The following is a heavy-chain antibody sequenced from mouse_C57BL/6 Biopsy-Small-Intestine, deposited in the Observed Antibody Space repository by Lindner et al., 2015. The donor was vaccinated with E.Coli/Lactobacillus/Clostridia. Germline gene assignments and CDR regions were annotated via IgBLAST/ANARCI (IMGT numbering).Heavy chain of an antibody. Sequence: VQLQESGPELVKPGASVKLSCKASGYTFTSYGINWVKQRPGQGLEWIGWIYPRDGSIEFNERFKGKATLTVDTSSSTAYMEFHSLTSEDSAVYFCAGDYFYGSGSFAYWGQGTLVTVSA. CDR2: IYPRDGSI. V-gene: IGHV1-85*01. J-gene: IGHJ3*01. D-gene: IGHD1-1*01. CDR3: AGDYFYGSGSFAY. CDR1: GYTFTSYG.